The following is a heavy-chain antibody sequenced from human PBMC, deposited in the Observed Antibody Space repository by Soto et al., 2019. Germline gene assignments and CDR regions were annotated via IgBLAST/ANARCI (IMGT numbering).Heavy chain of an antibody. V-gene: IGHV4-30-2*01. CDR3: ARGRIFFDY. CDR2: IYHSGST. J-gene: IGHJ4*02. Sequence: SETLSLTCAVSGGSISSGCYSWSWIRQPPGKGLEWIGYIYHSGSTYYNPSLKSRVTISVDRSKNQFPLKLSSLTAADTAVYYCARGRIFFDYSGQGTLVTVSS. D-gene: IGHD3-9*01. CDR1: GGSISSGCYS.